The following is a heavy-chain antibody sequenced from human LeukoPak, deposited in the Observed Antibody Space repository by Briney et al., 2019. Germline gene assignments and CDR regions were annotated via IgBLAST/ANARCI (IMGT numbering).Heavy chain of an antibody. J-gene: IGHJ4*02. CDR3: ARRPLRFGEDYFDD. CDR1: GGSFSAYY. CDR2: INHRGST. Sequence: SETLSLTCAVYGGSFSAYYWSWIRQAPGKGLEWIGEINHRGSTNYNPSLKSRVTISLDTSKKQFSLKLRSVTAADTAVYYCARRPLRFGEDYFDDWGQGTLVTVSS. V-gene: IGHV4-34*01. D-gene: IGHD3-10*01.